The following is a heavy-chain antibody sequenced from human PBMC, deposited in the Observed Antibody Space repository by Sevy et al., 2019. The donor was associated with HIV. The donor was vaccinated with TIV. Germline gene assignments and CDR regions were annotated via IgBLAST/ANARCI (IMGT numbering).Heavy chain of an antibody. D-gene: IGHD1-26*01. J-gene: IGHJ5*02. CDR2: IKQDGSEA. CDR3: VRDKEVGASILDA. V-gene: IGHV3-7*03. Sequence: GGSLRLSCVASGFNFRNFWMSWVRQAPGKGLEWVADIKQDGSEADYVDSVKGRFTISRDNAKNSLYLQMNSLRDEDTAMYLCVRDKEVGASILDAWGQGTPVTVSS. CDR1: GFNFRNFW.